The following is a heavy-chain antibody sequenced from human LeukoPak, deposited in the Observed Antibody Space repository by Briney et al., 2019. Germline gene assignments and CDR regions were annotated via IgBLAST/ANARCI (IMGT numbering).Heavy chain of an antibody. Sequence: GGSLRLSCAASGFTFSNYWIHWVRQAPGKGLVWVSRIDNAGSITTYADSVKGRFTISRDNSKNTLYLQMNSLRAEDTAVYYCAKWAPVAGNYWGQGTLVTVSS. CDR1: GFTFSNYW. CDR2: IDNAGSIT. CDR3: AKWAPVAGNY. J-gene: IGHJ4*02. V-gene: IGHV3-74*03. D-gene: IGHD6-19*01.